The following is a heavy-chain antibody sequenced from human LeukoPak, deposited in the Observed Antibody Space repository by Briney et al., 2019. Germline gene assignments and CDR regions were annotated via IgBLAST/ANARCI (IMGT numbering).Heavy chain of an antibody. J-gene: IGHJ6*03. CDR3: AGGSVGYCSGGSCVPPYYYYYMDV. D-gene: IGHD2-15*01. CDR2: IIPIFGTA. CDR1: GGTFSSYA. V-gene: IGHV1-69*01. Sequence: SVKVSCKASGGTFSSYAISWVRQAPGQGLEWMGGIIPIFGTANYAQKFQGRVTITADESTSTAYMELSSLGSEDTAVYYCAGGSVGYCSGGSCVPPYYYYYMDVWGKGTTVTISS.